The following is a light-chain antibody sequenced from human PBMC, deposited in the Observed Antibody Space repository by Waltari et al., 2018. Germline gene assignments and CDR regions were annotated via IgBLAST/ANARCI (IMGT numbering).Light chain of an antibody. J-gene: IGLJ2*01. CDR3: CSYAGSSTFGV. CDR2: DVS. CDR1: SSDVGVYNY. V-gene: IGLV2-23*02. Sequence: QSALTQPASVSGSPGQSITISCTGTSSDVGVYNYVSWYQQHPGKAPKLMIYDVSKRPSGVSNRFSGSKSGNTASLTISGLQAEDEADYYCCSYAGSSTFGVFGGGTKLTVL.